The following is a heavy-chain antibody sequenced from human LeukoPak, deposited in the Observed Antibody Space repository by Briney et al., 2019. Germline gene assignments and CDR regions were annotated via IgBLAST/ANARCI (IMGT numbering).Heavy chain of an antibody. CDR2: IYYSGST. CDR3: ARLLRASSNTAMVD. V-gene: IGHV4-39*01. J-gene: IGHJ4*02. Sequence: SETLPLTRTDCGGSIISSSYHWGCIRQPPGKGLEWIGSIYYSGSTYYNPSLKSRVTISVDTSKNHFSLKLSSVTAADTAVYYCARLLRASSNTAMVDWGQGTLVTVSS. D-gene: IGHD5-18*01. CDR1: GGSIISSSYH.